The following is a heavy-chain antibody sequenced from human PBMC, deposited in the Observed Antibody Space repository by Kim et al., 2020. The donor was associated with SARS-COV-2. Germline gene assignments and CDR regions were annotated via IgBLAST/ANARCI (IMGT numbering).Heavy chain of an antibody. Sequence: SVKVSCKASGGTVSSYAISWVRQAPGQGLEWMGRIIPILGIANYAQEFQGRVTITADKSTSTAYMELSSMRSEETAVYYCASPPGIAAAGTQTDYYYYGMDVWGQGTTVTVSS. J-gene: IGHJ6*02. D-gene: IGHD6-13*01. V-gene: IGHV1-69*04. CDR1: GGTVSSYA. CDR3: ASPPGIAAAGTQTDYYYYGMDV. CDR2: IIPILGIA.